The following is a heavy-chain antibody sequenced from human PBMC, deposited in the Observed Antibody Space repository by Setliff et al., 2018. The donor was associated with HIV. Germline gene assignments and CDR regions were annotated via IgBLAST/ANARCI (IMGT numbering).Heavy chain of an antibody. J-gene: IGHJ6*03. CDR2: INPTGGST. D-gene: IGHD3-16*01. V-gene: IGHV1-46*01. CDR1: GYPFTSYY. Sequence: GASVKVSCKASGYPFTSYYMHWVRQAPGQGLEWMGIINPTGGSTSYAQKFQGRVTMTTDTSMSTVYMELSSLRSDDTAVYYCARAYYDSVWGSYYYFRYMDVWGKGTTVTVSS. CDR3: ARAYYDSVWGSYYYFRYMDV.